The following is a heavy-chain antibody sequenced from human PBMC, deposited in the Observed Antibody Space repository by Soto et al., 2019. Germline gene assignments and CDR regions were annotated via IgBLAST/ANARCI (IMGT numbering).Heavy chain of an antibody. CDR1: GFSLSTTGVG. J-gene: IGHJ4*02. V-gene: IGHV2-5*01. CDR3: AQRIRDYGFGRERANYFDS. D-gene: IGHD3-10*01. CDR2: IYWNDDK. Sequence: QITLKESGPTLVRPTQTLTLTCTFSGFSLSTTGVGVGWIRQPPGKALERLALIYWNDDKRYRPSLKSRLTIIKDTSKNEVILTMTNMAPVDTATYYCAQRIRDYGFGRERANYFDSWGQGTVVTVSS.